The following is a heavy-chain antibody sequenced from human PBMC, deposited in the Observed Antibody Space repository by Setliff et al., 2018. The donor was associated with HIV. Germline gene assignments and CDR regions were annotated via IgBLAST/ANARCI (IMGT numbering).Heavy chain of an antibody. V-gene: IGHV4-31*03. CDR2: IHYSGAT. CDR1: SGSISSGSYY. Sequence: SETLSLTCTVSSGSISSGSYYWTWIRHHPENGLEWIAYIHYSGATNYNPSLKSRVTISVDTSKNLFSLKLSSVTAADTAVYYCARAAYSGTYLWEPATDLWGRGTLVTVSS. CDR3: ARAAYSGTYLWEPATDL. D-gene: IGHD1-26*01. J-gene: IGHJ2*01.